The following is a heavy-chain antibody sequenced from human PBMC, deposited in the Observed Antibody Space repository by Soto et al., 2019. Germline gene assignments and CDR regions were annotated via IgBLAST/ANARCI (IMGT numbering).Heavy chain of an antibody. CDR1: GFTFDDYA. V-gene: IGHV3-9*01. CDR3: AKDVTIFGVVIGYMDV. Sequence: GGSLRLSCAASGFTFDDYAMHWVRQAPGKGLEWVSGISWNSGSIGYADSVKGRFTISRDNAKNSLYLQMNSLRAEDTALYYCAKDVTIFGVVIGYMDVWGKGTTVTVSS. CDR2: ISWNSGSI. D-gene: IGHD3-3*01. J-gene: IGHJ6*03.